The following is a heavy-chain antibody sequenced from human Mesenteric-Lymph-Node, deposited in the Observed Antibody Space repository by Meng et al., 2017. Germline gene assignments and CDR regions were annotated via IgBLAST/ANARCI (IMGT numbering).Heavy chain of an antibody. D-gene: IGHD3-10*01. V-gene: IGHV4-34*01. CDR1: GGSFSGYY. CDR3: ARDQGYGSAYYYFDY. Sequence: SETLSLTCAVYGGSFSGYYWSWIRQPPGKGLEWIGEINHSGSTNYNPSLKSRVTISVDTSKNQFSLKLSSVTAADTAVYYCARDQGYGSAYYYFDYWGQGTLVTVSS. CDR2: INHSGST. J-gene: IGHJ4*02.